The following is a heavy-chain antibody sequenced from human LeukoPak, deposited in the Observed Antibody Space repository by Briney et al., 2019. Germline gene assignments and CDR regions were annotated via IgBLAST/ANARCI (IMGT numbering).Heavy chain of an antibody. CDR2: INPNSGGT. D-gene: IGHD6-13*01. J-gene: IGHJ4*02. CDR1: GYTFTGYY. CDR3: AYTSSSWEAIGY. Sequence: ASVKVSCKASGYTFTGYYMHWVRQAPGQGLEWMGWINPNSGGTNYAQKFQGRVTMTRDTSISTAYMELSRLRSDDTAVYYCAYTSSSWEAIGYWGQGTLVTVSS. V-gene: IGHV1-2*02.